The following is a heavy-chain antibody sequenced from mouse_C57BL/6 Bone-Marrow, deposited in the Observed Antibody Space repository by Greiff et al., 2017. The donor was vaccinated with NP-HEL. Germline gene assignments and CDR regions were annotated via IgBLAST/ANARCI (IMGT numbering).Heavy chain of an antibody. D-gene: IGHD2-4*01. Sequence: EVQVVESGGDLVKPGVSLKLSCAASGFTFSSYGMSWVRQTPDKRLEWVATISSGGSYTYYPDSVKGRFTISRDNAKNTLYLQMSSLKSEDTAMYYCARPPLRLRAYYAMDYWGQGTSVTVSS. J-gene: IGHJ4*01. V-gene: IGHV5-6*01. CDR1: GFTFSSYG. CDR2: ISSGGSYT. CDR3: ARPPLRLRAYYAMDY.